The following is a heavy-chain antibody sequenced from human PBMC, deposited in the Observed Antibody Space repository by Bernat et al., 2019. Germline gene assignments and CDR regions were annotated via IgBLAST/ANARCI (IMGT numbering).Heavy chain of an antibody. CDR2: ISYDGSNK. D-gene: IGHD1-20*01. J-gene: IGHJ4*02. V-gene: IGHV3-30-3*01. Sequence: QVQLVESGGGVVQPGRSLRLSCAASGFTFSSYAMHWVRQAPGKGLEWVAVISYDGSNKYYADSVKGRFTISRDNSKNTLYLQMNSLRAEDTAVYYCAKDRITGTTFHPTSVDYWGQGTLVTVSS. CDR1: GFTFSSYA. CDR3: AKDRITGTTFHPTSVDY.